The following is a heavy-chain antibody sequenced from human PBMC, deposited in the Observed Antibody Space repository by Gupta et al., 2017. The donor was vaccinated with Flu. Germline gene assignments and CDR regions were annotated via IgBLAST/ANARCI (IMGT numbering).Heavy chain of an antibody. CDR2: ISTSSTYT. V-gene: IGHV3-21*01. CDR1: GLPLNGYT. D-gene: IGHD3-10*01. J-gene: IGHJ4*02. Sequence: SGLPLNGYTMTWVRQAPGKGLEWVSSISTSSTYTYYANSVRGRFTISRDNAKNSLYLQMDSLMAEDTATYFCARFVGGDYWGQGTLVTVSS. CDR3: ARFVGGDY.